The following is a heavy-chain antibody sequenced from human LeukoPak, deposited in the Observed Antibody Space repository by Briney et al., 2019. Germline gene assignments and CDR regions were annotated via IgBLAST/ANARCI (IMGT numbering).Heavy chain of an antibody. D-gene: IGHD6-19*01. CDR3: TRDAALVAVAGSPFDY. Sequence: GRSLRLSCTASGFTFGDYGMSWVRQAPGKGLEWVGFIRSKAYGGTTGYAASVKGRFTISRDDSKSIAYLQMNSLKTEDTAVYYCTRDAALVAVAGSPFDYWGQGTLVIVSS. V-gene: IGHV3-49*04. CDR2: IRSKAYGGTT. CDR1: GFTFGDYG. J-gene: IGHJ4*02.